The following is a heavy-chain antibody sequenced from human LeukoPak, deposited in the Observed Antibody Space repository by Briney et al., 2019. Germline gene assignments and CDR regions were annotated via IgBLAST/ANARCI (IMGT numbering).Heavy chain of an antibody. D-gene: IGHD5-12*01. CDR1: GGTFSSYA. V-gene: IGHV1-69*05. Sequence: SVKVSCKASGGTFSSYAISWVRQAPGQGLEWMGWIIPIFGTANYAQKFQGRVTITTDESTSTAYMELSSLRSEDTAVYYCARANSGYDPAFDIWGQGTMVTVSS. CDR3: ARANSGYDPAFDI. CDR2: IIPIFGTA. J-gene: IGHJ3*02.